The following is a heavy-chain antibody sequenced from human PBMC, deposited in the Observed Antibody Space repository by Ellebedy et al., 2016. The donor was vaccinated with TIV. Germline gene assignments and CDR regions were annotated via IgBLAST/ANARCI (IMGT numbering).Heavy chain of an antibody. V-gene: IGHV1-8*02. CDR2: INPKSGDT. J-gene: IGHJ5*02. CDR1: GYTFTSYY. Sequence: AASLKVSCKASGYTFTSYYIHWVRQASGQGLEWMGLINPKSGDTVSSQKFQGRVTMTTNTPMNPAYMHLTSLRSEDTAVYFCTRGGTMGEYKGFDTWGRGTLVIVSS. D-gene: IGHD1-1*01. CDR3: TRGGTMGEYKGFDT.